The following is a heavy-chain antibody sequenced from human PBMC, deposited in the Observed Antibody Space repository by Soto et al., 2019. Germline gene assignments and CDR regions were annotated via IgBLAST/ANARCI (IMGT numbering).Heavy chain of an antibody. CDR1: GGSISSYY. Sequence: SETLSLTCTVSGGSISSYYWSWIRQPPGKGLEWIGYIYYSGSTNYNPSLKSRVTISVDTSKNQFSLKLSSVTAADTAVYYCARAVGDTAMGDYYYYMDVWGKGTTVTVSS. CDR2: IYYSGST. D-gene: IGHD5-18*01. J-gene: IGHJ6*03. V-gene: IGHV4-59*01. CDR3: ARAVGDTAMGDYYYYMDV.